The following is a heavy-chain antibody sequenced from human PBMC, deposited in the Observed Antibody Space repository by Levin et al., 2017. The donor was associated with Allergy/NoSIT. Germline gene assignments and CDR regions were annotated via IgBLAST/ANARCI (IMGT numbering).Heavy chain of an antibody. D-gene: IGHD2-2*01. J-gene: IGHJ5*02. V-gene: IGHV1-69*13. CDR2: IIPIFGTA. Sequence: SVKVSCKASGGTFSSYAISWVRQAPGQGLEWMGGIIPIFGTANYAQKFQGRVTITADESTSTAYMELSSLRSEDTAVYYCARGQVVLVPAAENWFDPWGQGTLVTVSS. CDR3: ARGQVVLVPAAENWFDP. CDR1: GGTFSSYA.